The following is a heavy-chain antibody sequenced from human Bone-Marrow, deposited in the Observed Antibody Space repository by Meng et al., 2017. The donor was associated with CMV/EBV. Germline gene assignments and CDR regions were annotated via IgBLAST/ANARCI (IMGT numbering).Heavy chain of an antibody. CDR1: GYTFTGYY. Sequence: ASLKVSCKASGYTFTGYYIHWVRQAPGQGLEWMGWINPNSGGTNYAQKFQGRVTMTRDTSISAAYMELSRLTSDDTAVYYCARRGLAVLAYYGMDVWGQGTTVTVSS. CDR3: ARRGLAVLAYYGMDV. D-gene: IGHD1-1*01. V-gene: IGHV1-2*02. J-gene: IGHJ6*02. CDR2: INPNSGGT.